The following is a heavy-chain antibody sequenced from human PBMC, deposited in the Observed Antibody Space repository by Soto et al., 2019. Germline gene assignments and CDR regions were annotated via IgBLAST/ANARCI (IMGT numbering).Heavy chain of an antibody. CDR2: ISCYNGDT. CDR3: ARDFIPSVLYHISVY. D-gene: IGHD2-2*02. Sequence: ASVKVSCKTSGYTFTNYGISWVRQAPGQGPQWMGWISCYNGDTLYAETLQGRITMTADSSTSTAYLELRSLRSDDTAVYYCARDFIPSVLYHISVYWGQGTLVTVSS. V-gene: IGHV1-18*01. J-gene: IGHJ4*02. CDR1: GYTFTNYG.